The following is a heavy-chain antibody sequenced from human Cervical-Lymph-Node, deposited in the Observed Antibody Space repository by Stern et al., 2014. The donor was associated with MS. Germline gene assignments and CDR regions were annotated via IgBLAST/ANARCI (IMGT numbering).Heavy chain of an antibody. D-gene: IGHD3-10*01. CDR1: GFTFSTYA. Sequence: MQLVESGGGVVQPGRSLRLSCAASGFTFSTYAMHWVRQAPGKGLEWVAVIWSDGSDQYYADSVKGRFTISRDNSKNTLYLQMNSLRAEDTAVYYCARDYYYGSGTYYSGGMDVWGQGTTVTVSS. V-gene: IGHV3-33*01. J-gene: IGHJ6*02. CDR3: ARDYYYGSGTYYSGGMDV. CDR2: IWSDGSDQ.